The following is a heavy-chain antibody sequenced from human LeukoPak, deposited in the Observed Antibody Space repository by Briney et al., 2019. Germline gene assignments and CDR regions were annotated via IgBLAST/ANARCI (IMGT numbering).Heavy chain of an antibody. Sequence: SPSLSLTCAVSGRSISSGGYSWSWLQQPAWKGLEWIVYMYHSRSTYHNPSLKSRFTISVDRSKNQFSLKLSSVTAADTAVYYCARDRYGDHTYFDYWGEGTLVTVSS. CDR3: ARDRYGDHTYFDY. CDR2: MYHSRST. V-gene: IGHV4-30-2*01. D-gene: IGHD4-17*01. CDR1: GRSISSGGYS. J-gene: IGHJ4*02.